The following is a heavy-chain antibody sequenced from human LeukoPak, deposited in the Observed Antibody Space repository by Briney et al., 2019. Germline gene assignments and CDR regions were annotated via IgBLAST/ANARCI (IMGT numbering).Heavy chain of an antibody. Sequence: GGSLRLSCAASGFTFGDYWMHWVRQAPGKGLVWVSRINNIGRSTDYADSVKGRFTISRDNAKNTLDLQMNSLRVEDTAVYYCVRGGGASGSFCWGQGTLVTVSS. J-gene: IGHJ4*02. CDR1: GFTFGDYW. V-gene: IGHV3-74*01. CDR3: VRGGGASGSFC. D-gene: IGHD3-10*01. CDR2: INNIGRST.